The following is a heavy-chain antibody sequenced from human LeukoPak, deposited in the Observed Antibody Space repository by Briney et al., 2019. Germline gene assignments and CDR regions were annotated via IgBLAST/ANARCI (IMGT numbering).Heavy chain of an antibody. CDR3: ARDLSGGESGWYGTNKKIFDY. CDR2: IIPILGIA. D-gene: IGHD6-19*01. V-gene: IGHV1-69*04. Sequence: SVKVSCKASGGTFSSYAISWVRQAPGQGLEWMGRIIPILGIANYAQKFQGRVTITADKSTSTAYMELSSLRSEDTAVYYCARDLSGGESGWYGTNKKIFDYWGQGTLVTVSS. J-gene: IGHJ4*02. CDR1: GGTFSSYA.